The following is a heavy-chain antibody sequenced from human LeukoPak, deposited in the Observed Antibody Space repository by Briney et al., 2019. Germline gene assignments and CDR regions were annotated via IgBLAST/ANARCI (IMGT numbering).Heavy chain of an antibody. CDR2: ISSSSSYI. CDR3: ARSIRVVPAAMAFDY. Sequence: GGSLRLSCAASGFTFSSYSMNWVRQAPGKGLEWVSSISSSSSYIYYADSVKGRFTISRDNAKNSLYLQMNSLRAEDTAVYYCARSIRVVPAAMAFDYWGQGTLVTVSS. V-gene: IGHV3-21*01. D-gene: IGHD2-2*01. J-gene: IGHJ4*02. CDR1: GFTFSSYS.